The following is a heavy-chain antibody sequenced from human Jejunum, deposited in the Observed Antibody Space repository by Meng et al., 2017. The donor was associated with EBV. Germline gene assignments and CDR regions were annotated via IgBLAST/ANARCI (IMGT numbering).Heavy chain of an antibody. CDR2: ITHDGGAT. D-gene: IGHD6-6*01. Sequence: QSGDKLNKPGVSVTASSRTCAYNVIDYNIYWMRRAPGERLEWIGRITHDGGATNYAHTLRGAFLMTRDMSTTTASLELFSLKSDDTALYFCARVNDKTNFDFWGQGTLVTVSS. J-gene: IGHJ4*02. V-gene: IGHV1-2*06. CDR3: ARVNDKTNFDF. CDR1: AYNVIDYN.